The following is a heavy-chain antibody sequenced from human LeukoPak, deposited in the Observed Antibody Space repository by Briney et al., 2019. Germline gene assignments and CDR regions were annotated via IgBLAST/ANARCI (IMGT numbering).Heavy chain of an antibody. Sequence: ASVKAFCKASGYTFTSEDINWVRQAPGQGTEWMGWMNPNSGNTGLTQKFQGRVTMTRDTSISTAYMELNSLKSEDTAVYFCARGRNSWYNYWGQGTLVTVSS. V-gene: IGHV1-8*01. CDR2: MNPNSGNT. J-gene: IGHJ4*02. CDR3: ARGRNSWYNY. CDR1: GYTFTSED. D-gene: IGHD6-13*01.